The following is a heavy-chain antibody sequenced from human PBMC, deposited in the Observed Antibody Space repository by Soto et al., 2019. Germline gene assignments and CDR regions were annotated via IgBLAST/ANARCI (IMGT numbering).Heavy chain of an antibody. V-gene: IGHV4-34*01. CDR1: GGSFSGYY. J-gene: IGHJ6*03. CDR3: ARGLVVPAALYYYYYMDV. CDR2: INHSGST. D-gene: IGHD2-2*01. Sequence: SETLSLTCAVYGGSFSGYYWSWIRQPPGKGLEWIGEINHSGSTNYNPSLKSRVTISVDTSKNQFSLKLSSVTAADTAVYYCARGLVVPAALYYYYYMDVWGKGTTVTVSS.